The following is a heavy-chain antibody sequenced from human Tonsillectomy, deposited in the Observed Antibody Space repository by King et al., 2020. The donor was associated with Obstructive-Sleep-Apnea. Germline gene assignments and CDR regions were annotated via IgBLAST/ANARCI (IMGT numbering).Heavy chain of an antibody. CDR3: AKDGIPYYYVNGYDFEY. CDR2: IRSDGSYD. V-gene: IGHV3-30*02. Sequence: VQLVESGGGVVQPGGSLRLSCAASGFTFSSFGMHWVRQTPGKGLEWVAFIRSDGSYDYCADSVKGRFTISRENSKNMLYLQMNSLRVEDTAVYYCAKDGIPYYYVNGYDFEYWGQGTLVTVSS. CDR1: GFTFSSFG. D-gene: IGHD3-10*02. J-gene: IGHJ4*02.